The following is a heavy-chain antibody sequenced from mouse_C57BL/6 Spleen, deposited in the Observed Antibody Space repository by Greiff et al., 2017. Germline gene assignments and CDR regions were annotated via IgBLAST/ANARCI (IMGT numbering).Heavy chain of an antibody. D-gene: IGHD2-1*01. V-gene: IGHV1-72*01. J-gene: IGHJ3*01. CDR2: IDPNSGGT. CDR3: ARSDGNYWFAY. CDR1: GYTFTSYW. Sequence: QVQLQQPGAELVKPGASVKLSCKASGYTFTSYWMHWVKQRPGRGLEWLGRIDPNSGGTKYNEKFKSKATLTVDKPSSTAYMQLSSLTSEDSAVYYCARSDGNYWFAYWGQGTLVTVSA.